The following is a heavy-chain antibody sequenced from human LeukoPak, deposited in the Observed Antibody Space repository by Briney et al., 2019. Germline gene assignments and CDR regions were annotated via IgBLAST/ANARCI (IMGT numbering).Heavy chain of an antibody. CDR1: GGSISSSSYY. Sequence: SETLSLTCTVSGGSISSSSYYWGGIRQPPGKGLEWIGSIYYSGSTYYNPSLKSRVTISVDTSKNQFSLKLSSVTAADTAVYYCARLWADDILTGDHFDYWGQGTLVTVSS. J-gene: IGHJ4*02. CDR2: IYYSGST. V-gene: IGHV4-39*01. CDR3: ARLWADDILTGDHFDY. D-gene: IGHD3-9*01.